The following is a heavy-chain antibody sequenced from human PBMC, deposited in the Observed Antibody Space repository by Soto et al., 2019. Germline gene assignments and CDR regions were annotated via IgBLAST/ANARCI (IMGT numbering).Heavy chain of an antibody. Sequence: GGSLRLSCAASGFTFSTFAMTWVRQAPGKGLEWVSTIGGSGNSAYYADSVKGRFTISRDQSKNTLFLQMNSLRADDTAIYYCAKGGASAGAFDYWGQGTLVTVSS. J-gene: IGHJ4*02. CDR2: IGGSGNSA. CDR1: GFTFSTFA. D-gene: IGHD6-13*01. V-gene: IGHV3-23*01. CDR3: AKGGASAGAFDY.